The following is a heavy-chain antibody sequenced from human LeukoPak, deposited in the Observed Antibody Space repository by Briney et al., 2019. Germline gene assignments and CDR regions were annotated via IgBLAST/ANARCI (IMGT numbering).Heavy chain of an antibody. CDR3: ARSYDFWSGYSYYFDH. Sequence: SVKVSCKASGGTFSSYAISWVRQAPGQGLEGMGGIIPIFGTANYAQKFQGRVTITADESTSTAYMELSSLRSEDTAVYYCARSYDFWSGYSYYFDHWGQGTLVTVSS. V-gene: IGHV1-69*13. CDR2: IIPIFGTA. CDR1: GGTFSSYA. D-gene: IGHD3-3*01. J-gene: IGHJ4*02.